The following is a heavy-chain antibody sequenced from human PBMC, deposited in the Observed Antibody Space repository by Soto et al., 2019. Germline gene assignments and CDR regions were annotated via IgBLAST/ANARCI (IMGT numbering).Heavy chain of an antibody. Sequence: SGPTPGNPARTLTLTGTVCAFCIRTSGWGVGWIRQPPGKALEWLALIYWNDDKRYSPSLKSRLTITKDTSKNQVVLTMTNMDPVDTATYYCAHSRFLWYGQGSNWLAPWGQRTLDTVSS. CDR3: AHSRFLWYGQGSNWLAP. CDR2: IYWNDDK. J-gene: IGHJ5*02. CDR1: AFCIRTSGWG. V-gene: IGHV2-5*01. D-gene: IGHD3-10*01.